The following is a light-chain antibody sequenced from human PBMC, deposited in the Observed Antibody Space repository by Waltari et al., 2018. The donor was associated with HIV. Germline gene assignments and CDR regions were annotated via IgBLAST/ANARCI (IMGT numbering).Light chain of an antibody. Sequence: SVLTQPPSVSAAPGQKLTISCSGTSSNIGTHDVSWFQQLPGAAPRFLIYDNNQRPSGVPDRFSGSRSGTSATLGVSGLQPGDEADYYCGTWDTSLDAGVFGGGTKLTVL. V-gene: IGLV1-51*01. J-gene: IGLJ3*02. CDR1: SSNIGTHD. CDR3: GTWDTSLDAGV. CDR2: DNN.